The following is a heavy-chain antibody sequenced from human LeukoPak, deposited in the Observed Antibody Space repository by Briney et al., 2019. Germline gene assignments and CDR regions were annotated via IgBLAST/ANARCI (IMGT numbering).Heavy chain of an antibody. Sequence: SETLSLTCAVYGGSLSGYYWSWTRQSPGKGLEWIGEINRGGITKYNPSLKSRVTISLGTSYNQFSLKLTSVTAADTAMYYCARSEDCGSSSCYWFDPWGQGTLVTVSS. CDR1: GGSLSGYY. D-gene: IGHD2-2*01. V-gene: IGHV4-34*01. CDR3: ARSEDCGSSSCYWFDP. J-gene: IGHJ5*02. CDR2: INRGGIT.